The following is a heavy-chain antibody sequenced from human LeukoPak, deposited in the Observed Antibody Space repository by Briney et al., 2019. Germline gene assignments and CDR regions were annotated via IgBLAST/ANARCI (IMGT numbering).Heavy chain of an antibody. CDR3: ARQEGAYYYDSSGYYYVRNGYFDY. CDR1: GYTFTSYD. V-gene: IGHV1-8*03. D-gene: IGHD3-22*01. CDR2: MNPNSGNT. Sequence: ASVKVSCKASGYTFTSYDINWVRQATGQGLEWMGWMNPNSGNTGYAQKFQGRVTITRNTSISTAYMELSSLRSEDTAVYYCARQEGAYYYDSSGYYYVRNGYFDYWGQGTLVTVSS. J-gene: IGHJ4*02.